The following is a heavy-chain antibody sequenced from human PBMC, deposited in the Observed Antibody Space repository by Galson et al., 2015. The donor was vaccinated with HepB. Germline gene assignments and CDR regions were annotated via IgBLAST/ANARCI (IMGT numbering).Heavy chain of an antibody. D-gene: IGHD1-26*01. J-gene: IGHJ3*02. CDR1: GFTFSSYD. CDR2: IGTAGDT. CDR3: ARGSYYRSDVDAFDI. V-gene: IGHV3-13*01. Sequence: SLRLSCAASGFTFSSYDMHWVRQATGKGLEWVSAIGTAGDTYYPGSVKGRFTISRENAKNSLYLQMNSLRAGDTAVYYCARGSYYRSDVDAFDIWGQGTMVTVSS.